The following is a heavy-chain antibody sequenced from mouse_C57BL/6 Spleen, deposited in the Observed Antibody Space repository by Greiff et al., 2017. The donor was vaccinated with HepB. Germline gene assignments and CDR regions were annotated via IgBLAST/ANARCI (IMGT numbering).Heavy chain of an antibody. V-gene: IGHV1-80*01. D-gene: IGHD2-3*01. CDR3: ARSGGTDDGYPYAMDY. CDR2: IYPGDGDT. Sequence: VQLQQSGAELVKPGASVKISCKASGYAFSSYWMNWVKQRPGKGLEWIGQIYPGDGDTNYNGKFKGKATLTADKSSSTAYMQLSSLTSEDSAVYFCARSGGTDDGYPYAMDYWGQGTSVTVSS. J-gene: IGHJ4*01. CDR1: GYAFSSYW.